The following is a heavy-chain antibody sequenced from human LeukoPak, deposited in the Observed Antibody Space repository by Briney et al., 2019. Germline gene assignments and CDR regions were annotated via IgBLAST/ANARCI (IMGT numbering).Heavy chain of an antibody. J-gene: IGHJ5*02. CDR1: GYTFTGYY. V-gene: IGHV1-2*02. CDR3: ARDSTYYDSSGYES. CDR2: INPNSGGT. Sequence: ASVKVSCKASGYTFTGYYMHWVRQAPGQGLEWMGWINPNSGGTNYAQKFQGRVTMTRDASISTAYMELSRLRSDDTAVYYCARDSTYYDSSGYESWGQGTLVTVSS. D-gene: IGHD3-22*01.